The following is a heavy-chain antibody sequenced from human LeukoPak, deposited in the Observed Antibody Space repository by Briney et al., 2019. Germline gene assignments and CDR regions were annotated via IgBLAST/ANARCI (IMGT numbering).Heavy chain of an antibody. CDR2: IYYSGST. Sequence: PSETLSLTCPVSGASISNYYWSWIRHPPEKGLEWIGYIYYSGSTNYNHSLKSRLTISVDTSKNQFSLKLSSVTAADTAVYFCARAYNWNYADYWGQGILVTVSS. V-gene: IGHV4-59*01. D-gene: IGHD1-7*01. CDR1: GASISNYY. CDR3: ARAYNWNYADY. J-gene: IGHJ4*02.